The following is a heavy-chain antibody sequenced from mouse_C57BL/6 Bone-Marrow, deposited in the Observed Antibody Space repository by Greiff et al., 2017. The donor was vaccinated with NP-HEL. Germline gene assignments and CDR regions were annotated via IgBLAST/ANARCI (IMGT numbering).Heavy chain of an antibody. D-gene: IGHD4-1*01. J-gene: IGHJ4*01. V-gene: IGHV1-55*01. CDR2: IYPGSGST. CDR3: ANWDQRAMDY. Sequence: QVQLQQPGAELVKPGASVKMSCKASGYTFTSYWITWVKQRPGQGLEWIGDIYPGSGSTNYNEKFKSKATLTVDTPSSTAYMQLSSLTSEDSAVYYCANWDQRAMDYWGQGTSVTVSS. CDR1: GYTFTSYW.